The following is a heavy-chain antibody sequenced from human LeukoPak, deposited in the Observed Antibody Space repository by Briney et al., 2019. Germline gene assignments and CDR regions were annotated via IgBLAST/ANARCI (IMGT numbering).Heavy chain of an antibody. D-gene: IGHD3-10*01. J-gene: IGHJ5*02. CDR1: GYTFNSYD. CDR3: ARGGAGTYYKRDGWFDP. CDR2: MNPNTGNT. V-gene: IGHV1-8*01. Sequence: ASVKDSCKASGYTFNSYDINWVRQATGQGLEWMGWMNPNTGNTGYGERFQGRVTMTRDNSISTAYMELNSLTSEDTAVYYCARGGAGTYYKRDGWFDPWGQGTVVTVSS.